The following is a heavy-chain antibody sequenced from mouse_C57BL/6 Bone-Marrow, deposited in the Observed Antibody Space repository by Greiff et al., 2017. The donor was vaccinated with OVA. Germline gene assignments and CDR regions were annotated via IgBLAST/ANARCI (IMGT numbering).Heavy chain of an antibody. J-gene: IGHJ1*03. D-gene: IGHD2-5*01. CDR1: GFNIKDDY. Sequence: EVKLMESGAELVRPGASVKLSCTASGFNIKDDYMHWVKQRPEQGLEWIGWIDPENGDTEYASKFQGKATITADTSSNTAYLQLSSLTSEDTAVYYCTMAYYSNHGYFDVWGTGTTVTVSS. V-gene: IGHV14-4*01. CDR2: IDPENGDT. CDR3: TMAYYSNHGYFDV.